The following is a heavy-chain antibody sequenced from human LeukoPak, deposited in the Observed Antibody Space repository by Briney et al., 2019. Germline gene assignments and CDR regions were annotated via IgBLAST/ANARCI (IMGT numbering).Heavy chain of an antibody. CDR1: GYTFTGYY. V-gene: IGHV1-2*06. CDR2: INPNIGGT. J-gene: IGHJ4*02. Sequence: GASVKVSCKASGYTFTGYYMHWVRQAPGQGLEWMGRINPNIGGTNYAQKFQGRVTMTRDTSISTAYMELSRLRSDDTAVYYCARDLKFGGVIVPPGYWGQGTLVTVSS. D-gene: IGHD3-16*02. CDR3: ARDLKFGGVIVPPGY.